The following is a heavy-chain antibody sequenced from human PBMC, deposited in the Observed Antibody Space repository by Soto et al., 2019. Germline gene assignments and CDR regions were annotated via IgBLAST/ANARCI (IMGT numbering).Heavy chain of an antibody. CDR1: GRSISSSSYY. CDR3: ARTIYSSGWLLDY. Sequence: PSESLSLTCTVFGRSISSSSYYWGWIRRPPGKGLEWIGSIYYSGSTYYNPSLKGRVTISVDTSKSQFSLKLSSVTAADTAVYHCARTIYSSGWLLDYWGQGTLVTVSS. D-gene: IGHD6-19*01. V-gene: IGHV4-39*01. J-gene: IGHJ4*02. CDR2: IYYSGST.